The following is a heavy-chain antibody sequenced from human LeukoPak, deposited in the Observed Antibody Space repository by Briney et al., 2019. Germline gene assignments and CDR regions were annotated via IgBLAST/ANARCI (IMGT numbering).Heavy chain of an antibody. CDR2: ISSSGSTI. J-gene: IGHJ6*03. Sequence: PGGSLRLSCAASGFTFSDYYMSWIRQAPGKGLEWVSYISSSGSTIYYADSVKGRFTISRDNAKNSLYLQMNSLRAEDTAVYYCARAAEDIVVVPAAMDYYYYYMYVWGKGTTVTVSS. CDR1: GFTFSDYY. CDR3: ARAAEDIVVVPAAMDYYYYYMYV. D-gene: IGHD2-2*01. V-gene: IGHV3-11*01.